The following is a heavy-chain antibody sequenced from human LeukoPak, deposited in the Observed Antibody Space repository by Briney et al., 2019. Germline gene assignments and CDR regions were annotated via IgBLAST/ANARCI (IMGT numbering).Heavy chain of an antibody. CDR3: ARRGQGGYSSTWYFDY. CDR1: GGSISSYY. J-gene: IGHJ4*02. CDR2: IYYSGST. Sequence: SETLSLTCTVSGGSISSYYWSWIRQPPGKGLEWIGYIYYSGSTNYNPSLKSRATMSLDTSKNQFSLKLSSVTAADTAVYYCARRGQGGYSSTWYFDYWGQGTLVTVSS. V-gene: IGHV4-59*08. D-gene: IGHD6-13*01.